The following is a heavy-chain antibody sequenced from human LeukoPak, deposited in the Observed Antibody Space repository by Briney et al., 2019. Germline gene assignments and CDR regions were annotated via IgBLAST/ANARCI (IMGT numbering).Heavy chain of an antibody. CDR3: ARVGWRYSRETDAFDI. D-gene: IGHD1-26*01. Sequence: PSQTLSLTCTVSGGSISSGDYYWSWIHQPPGKGLEWIGYIYYSGSTYYNPSLKSRVTISVDTSKNQFSLKLSSVTAADTAVYYCARVGWRYSRETDAFDIWGQGTMVTVSS. CDR1: GGSISSGDYY. J-gene: IGHJ3*02. CDR2: IYYSGST. V-gene: IGHV4-30-4*08.